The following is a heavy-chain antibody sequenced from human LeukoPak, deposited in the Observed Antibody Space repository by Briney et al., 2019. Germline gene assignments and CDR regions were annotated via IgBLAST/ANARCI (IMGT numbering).Heavy chain of an antibody. Sequence: SETLSLTCTVSGGSISSYYWSWIRQPPGKGLEWIGEINHSGSTNYNPSLKSRVTISVDTSKNQFSLKLSSVTAADTAVYYCARGMRRLIGHRPLDYWGQGTLVTVSS. CDR3: ARGMRRLIGHRPLDY. CDR2: INHSGST. V-gene: IGHV4-34*01. D-gene: IGHD3-22*01. J-gene: IGHJ4*02. CDR1: GGSISSYY.